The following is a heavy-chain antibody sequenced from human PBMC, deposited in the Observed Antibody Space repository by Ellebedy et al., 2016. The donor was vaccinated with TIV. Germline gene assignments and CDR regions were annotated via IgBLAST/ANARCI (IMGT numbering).Heavy chain of an antibody. V-gene: IGHV3-30*18. J-gene: IGHJ4*02. CDR3: AKDGGSGVWGSYRYYDY. CDR2: ISYDGSNK. CDR1: GFTFNSYG. D-gene: IGHD3-16*02. Sequence: GGSLRLSCAASGFTFNSYGMHWVRQAPGKGLEWVAVISYDGSNKYYADSVKGRFTISRDISKNTLYLQMTSLRAEDTVVYYCAKDGGSGVWGSYRYYDYWGQGTLVTVSS.